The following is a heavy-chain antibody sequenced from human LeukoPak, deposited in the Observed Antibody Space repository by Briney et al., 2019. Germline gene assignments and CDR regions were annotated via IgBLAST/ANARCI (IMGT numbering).Heavy chain of an antibody. CDR2: ISAYNGNT. CDR3: ARDEYYYGSGSPDY. D-gene: IGHD3-10*01. CDR1: GYTFTSYG. Sequence: ASVKVSCKASGYTFTSYGISWVRQAPGQGLEWMGWISAYNGNTNYAQKLQGRVTMTTDTSTSTVYMELSSLRSEDTAVYYCARDEYYYGSGSPDYWGQGTLVTVSS. V-gene: IGHV1-18*01. J-gene: IGHJ4*02.